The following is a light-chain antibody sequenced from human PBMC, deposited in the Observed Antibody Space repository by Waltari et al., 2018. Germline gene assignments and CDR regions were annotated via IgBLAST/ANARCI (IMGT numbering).Light chain of an antibody. J-gene: IGKJ1*01. CDR1: QRISSY. CDR2: AAS. Sequence: DIQMTQSPSSLPASVVDSVTIACRASQRISSYLNWYQQKPGQAPKLLIYAASSLQSGVPSRFSGSGFGTDFTLTINSLQPEDFAIYYCQQTYSNFRTFGQGTKVDVK. CDR3: QQTYSNFRT. V-gene: IGKV1-39*01.